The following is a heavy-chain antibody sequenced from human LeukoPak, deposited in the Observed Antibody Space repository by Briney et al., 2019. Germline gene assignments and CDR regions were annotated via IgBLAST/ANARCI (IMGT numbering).Heavy chain of an antibody. V-gene: IGHV3-23*01. J-gene: IGHJ4*02. CDR3: AKELVPYYFDY. D-gene: IGHD2-2*01. CDR1: GFTFNSYA. CDR2: ISASGHKT. Sequence: GGSLRLSCAASGFTFNSYAITWVRQAPGKGLEWVSAISASGHKTYYADSVKGRFTISRDNFKNTLYLQMDSLRAEDTAVYYCAKELVPYYFDYWGQGTLVTVSS.